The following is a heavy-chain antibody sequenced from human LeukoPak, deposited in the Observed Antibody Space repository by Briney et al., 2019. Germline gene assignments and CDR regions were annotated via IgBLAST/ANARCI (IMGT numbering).Heavy chain of an antibody. CDR1: GFTFSTSA. D-gene: IGHD3-10*01. V-gene: IGHV3-23*01. CDR3: YTYYYGSGSYYDY. Sequence: PGGSLRLSCAASGFTFSTSAMHWVRQAPGKGLEWVSTVGGSGTNTYYADSVKGRFTISRDNSKNTLYLQMNSLRAEDTAVYYCYTYYYGSGSYYDYWGQGTLVTVFS. CDR2: VGGSGTNT. J-gene: IGHJ4*02.